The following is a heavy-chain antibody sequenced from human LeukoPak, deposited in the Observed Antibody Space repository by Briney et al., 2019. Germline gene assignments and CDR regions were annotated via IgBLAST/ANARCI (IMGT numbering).Heavy chain of an antibody. CDR1: GGSISSGTYY. J-gene: IGHJ4*02. Sequence: SETLSLTCTVSGGSISSGTYYWSWIRQPAGKGLEWIGRIDGSGTTNYNPSVKSRVTISVDTSKSQLSLKLSSVTAADTAVYYCARDRYGDYFDYWGQGTLVTVSS. CDR2: IDGSGTT. V-gene: IGHV4-61*02. CDR3: ARDRYGDYFDY. D-gene: IGHD4-17*01.